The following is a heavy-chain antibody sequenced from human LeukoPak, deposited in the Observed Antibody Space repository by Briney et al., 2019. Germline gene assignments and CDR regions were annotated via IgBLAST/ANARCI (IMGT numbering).Heavy chain of an antibody. CDR3: AHYETGFDY. CDR2: IDWDGDK. CDR1: GFSLTTSGVG. D-gene: IGHD1-14*01. V-gene: IGHV2-5*02. J-gene: IGHJ4*02. Sequence: SGPTLVNPTQTLTLTCTFSGFSLTTSGVGVGWIRQPPGKALEWLTLIDWDGDKRNSPSLKNRLAITKDTSKNQVVLTMTNMDPVDTATYYCAHYETGFDYWGQGTLVTVSS.